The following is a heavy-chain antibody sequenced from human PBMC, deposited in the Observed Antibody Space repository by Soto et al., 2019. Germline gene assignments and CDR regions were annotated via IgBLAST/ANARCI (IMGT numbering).Heavy chain of an antibody. CDR2: IYYSGST. CDR1: GGSISSYY. J-gene: IGHJ6*03. Sequence: THSPTGPPSGGSISSYYWSWIRQPPGKGLEWIGYIYYSGSTNYNPSLKSRVTISVDTSKNQFSLKLSSVTAADTAVYYCARHYYYMDVWGKGTTVTVSS. V-gene: IGHV4-59*01. CDR3: ARHYYYMDV.